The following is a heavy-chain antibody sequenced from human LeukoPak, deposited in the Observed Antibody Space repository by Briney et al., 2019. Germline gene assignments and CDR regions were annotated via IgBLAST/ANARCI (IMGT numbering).Heavy chain of an antibody. Sequence: SETLSLTCAVSGGSISSSNWWSWVRQPPGKGLEWIGEIYHSGSTNYNPSLKSRVTISVDKSKNQFSLKLSSVTAADTAVYYCARHLRLQAAAAPFDPWGQGTLVTVSS. CDR2: IYHSGST. V-gene: IGHV4-4*02. CDR3: ARHLRLQAAAAPFDP. D-gene: IGHD6-13*01. J-gene: IGHJ5*02. CDR1: GGSISSSNW.